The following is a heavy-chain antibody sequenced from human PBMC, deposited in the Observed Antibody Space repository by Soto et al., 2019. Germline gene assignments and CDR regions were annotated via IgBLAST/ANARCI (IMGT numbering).Heavy chain of an antibody. J-gene: IGHJ4*02. CDR3: ARPAGGSSWYYFDY. CDR1: GFTVSRNY. CDR2: IYSGGST. D-gene: IGHD6-13*01. V-gene: IGHV3-53*01. Sequence: PGGSLRLSCAASGFTVSRNYMSWVRQAPGKGLEWVAAIYSGGSTYYADSVKGRFTIPSDNSKKTLYLQMNSLRAEDTAVYYCARPAGGSSWYYFDYWGQGTLVTVSS.